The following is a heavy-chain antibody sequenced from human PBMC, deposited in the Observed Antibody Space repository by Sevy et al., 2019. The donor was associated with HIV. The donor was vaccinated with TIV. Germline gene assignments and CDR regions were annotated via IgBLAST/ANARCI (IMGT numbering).Heavy chain of an antibody. CDR2: IYYDGST. D-gene: IGHD3-22*01. CDR3: ARDAGNYHDSSNYYYVYAFDI. CDR1: GGSIGRYY. Sequence: SETLSLTCTVSGGSIGRYYWSWIRQSPGRGLEWIGYIYYDGSTDYNSSLKSRVTISLDTSKNQISLSLNSVTAADTAVYYCARDAGNYHDSSNYYYVYAFDIWGQGTLVTVSS. J-gene: IGHJ3*02. V-gene: IGHV4-59*01.